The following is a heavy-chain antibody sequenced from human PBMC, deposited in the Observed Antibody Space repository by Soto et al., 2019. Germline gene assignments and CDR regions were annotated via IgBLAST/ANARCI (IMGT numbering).Heavy chain of an antibody. J-gene: IGHJ4*02. D-gene: IGHD2-15*01. CDR2: ISSSGGST. CDR1: GFTFSSYA. CDR3: AKDGGGFCRVRPCCWGLGY. V-gene: IGHV3-23*01. Sequence: EVQLLESGGGLVQPGGSLRLSCAASGFTFSSYAVSWVRQAPGKGLEWVSGISSSGGSTFYADSVKGRFTISRDNSKNPLNQKMNTLREEERAFYYCAKDGGGFCRVRPCCWGLGYWGRGPRFTVSS.